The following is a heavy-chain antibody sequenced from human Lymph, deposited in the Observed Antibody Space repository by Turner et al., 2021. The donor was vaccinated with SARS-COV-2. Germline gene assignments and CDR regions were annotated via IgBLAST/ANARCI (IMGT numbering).Heavy chain of an antibody. J-gene: IGHJ4*02. V-gene: IGHV1-2*02. Sequence: QVQLVQSGAEVKKPGASGKVSCKASGYTFTGYYMHWVRQAPGQGLEGMGWINPNSGGTNYAQKCQGRVTMTRDTSISTAYMELSRLRSDDPAVYYCARSRDLQSMVRGVDPFDYWGQGTLVTVSS. CDR2: INPNSGGT. D-gene: IGHD3-10*01. CDR3: ARSRDLQSMVRGVDPFDY. CDR1: GYTFTGYY.